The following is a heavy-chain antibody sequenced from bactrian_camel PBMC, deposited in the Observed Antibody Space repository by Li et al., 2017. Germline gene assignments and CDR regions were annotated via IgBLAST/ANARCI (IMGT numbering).Heavy chain of an antibody. CDR3: ATWWSVGF. V-gene: IGHV3S1*01. CDR2: DRGRGGMT. CDR1: VYTFSTYW. Sequence: VQLVESGGGLVQPGGSLRLSCAASVYTFSTYWMYWVRQAPGKGLEWVPDDRGRGGMTWYADSVKGRFTISRDRTKNMLYLEMNNLKTEDTAVYYCATWWSVGFWGQGTQVTVS. J-gene: IGHJ6*01. D-gene: IGHD7*01.